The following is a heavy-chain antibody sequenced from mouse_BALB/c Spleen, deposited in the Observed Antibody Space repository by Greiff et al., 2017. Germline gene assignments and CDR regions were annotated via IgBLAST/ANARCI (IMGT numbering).Heavy chain of an antibody. CDR1: GYTFTDYV. J-gene: IGHJ3*01. Sequence: VQLQQSGPELVKPGASVKMSCKASGYTFTDYVISWVKQRTGQGLEWIGEIYPGSGSTYYNEKFKGKATLTADTSSNTAYMQLSSLTSEDSAVYFCARGLSAWFAYGGQGTLVTGSA. V-gene: IGHV1-83*01. D-gene: IGHD3-3*01. CDR2: IYPGSGST. CDR3: ARGLSAWFAY.